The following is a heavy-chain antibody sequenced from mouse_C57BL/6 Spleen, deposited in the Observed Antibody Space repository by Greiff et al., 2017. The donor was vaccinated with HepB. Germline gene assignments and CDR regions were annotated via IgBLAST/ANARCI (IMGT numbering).Heavy chain of an antibody. V-gene: IGHV10-3*01. J-gene: IGHJ1*03. CDR1: GFTFNTYA. D-gene: IGHD1-1*01. CDR3: VREEYSYYYGSSYWYFDV. CDR2: IRSKSSNYAT. Sequence: EVQVVESGGGLVQPKGSLKLSCAASGFTFNTYAMHWVRQAPGKGLEWVARIRSKSSNYATYYADSVKDRFTISRDDSQSMLYLQMNNLKTEDTAMYYCVREEYSYYYGSSYWYFDVWGTGTTVTVSS.